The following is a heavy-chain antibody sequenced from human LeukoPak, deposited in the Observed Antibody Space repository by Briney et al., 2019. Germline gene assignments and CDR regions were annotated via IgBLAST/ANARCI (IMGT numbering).Heavy chain of an antibody. D-gene: IGHD3-10*01. CDR3: AREWLGNSGEGFYYYYGMDV. J-gene: IGHJ6*02. Sequence: PGRSLRLSCAASGFTFSSYWMHWVRHAPGKGLVWVSRINSDGSSTSYADSVKGRFTISRDNAKNTLYLQMNSLRAEDTAVYYCAREWLGNSGEGFYYYYGMDVWGQGTTVTVSS. V-gene: IGHV3-74*01. CDR1: GFTFSSYW. CDR2: INSDGSST.